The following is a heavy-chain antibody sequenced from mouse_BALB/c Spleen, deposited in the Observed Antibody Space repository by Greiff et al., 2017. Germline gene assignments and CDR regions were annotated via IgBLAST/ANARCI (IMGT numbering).Heavy chain of an antibody. D-gene: IGHD2-1*01. CDR3: ASYGNPFAY. J-gene: IGHJ3*01. CDR1: GYTFTSYW. V-gene: IGHV1-7*01. Sequence: VQLQQSGAELAKPGASVKMSCKASGYTFTSYWMHWVKQRPGQGLEWIGYINPSTGYTEYNQKFKDKATLTADKSSSTAYMQLSSLTSEDSAVYYCASYGNPFAYWGQGTLVTVSA. CDR2: INPSTGYT.